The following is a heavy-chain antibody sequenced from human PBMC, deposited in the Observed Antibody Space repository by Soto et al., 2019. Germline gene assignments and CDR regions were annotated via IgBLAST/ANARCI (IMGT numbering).Heavy chain of an antibody. J-gene: IGHJ4*02. CDR1: GYSFTSYW. Sequence: GESLKISCKGSGYSFTSYWIGWVRQMPGKGLEWMGIIYPGDSDTRYSPSFQDQVTISADKSISTAYLQWSSLKASDTAMYYCARLREVVVITLPGYFDYWGQGTLVTVSS. CDR2: IYPGDSDT. CDR3: ARLREVVVITLPGYFDY. V-gene: IGHV5-51*01. D-gene: IGHD3-22*01.